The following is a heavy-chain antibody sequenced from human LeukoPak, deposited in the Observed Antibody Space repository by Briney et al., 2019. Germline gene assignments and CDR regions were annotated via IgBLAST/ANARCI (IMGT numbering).Heavy chain of an antibody. Sequence: ASVKVSCKASGGTLSSYAISWVRQAPGQGLEWMGRIIPILGIANYAQKFQGRVTITADKSTSTAYMELSSLRSEDTAVYYCARSEYCTNGVCYMGPYYYYGMDVWGQGTTVTVSS. J-gene: IGHJ6*02. CDR2: IIPILGIA. CDR3: ARSEYCTNGVCYMGPYYYYGMDV. V-gene: IGHV1-69*04. D-gene: IGHD2-8*01. CDR1: GGTLSSYA.